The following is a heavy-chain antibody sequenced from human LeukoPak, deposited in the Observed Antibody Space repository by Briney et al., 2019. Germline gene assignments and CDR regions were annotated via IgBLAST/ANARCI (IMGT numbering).Heavy chain of an antibody. CDR3: ASADYDSSGYYHIDY. J-gene: IGHJ4*02. CDR1: GYAFTSYG. D-gene: IGHD3-22*01. CDR2: ISAYNGNT. V-gene: IGHV1-18*01. Sequence: ASVKVSCKASGYAFTSYGISWVRQAPGQGLERMEWISAYNGNTNYAQKLQGRVTMTTDTSTSTAYMELRSLRSDDTAVYYCASADYDSSGYYHIDYWGQGTLVTVSS.